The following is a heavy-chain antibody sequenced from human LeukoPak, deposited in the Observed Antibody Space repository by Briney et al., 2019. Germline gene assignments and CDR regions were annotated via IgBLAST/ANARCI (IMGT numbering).Heavy chain of an antibody. CDR3: ARDPRVGYCSSSTCQGGYNYFDP. V-gene: IGHV3-7*01. CDR2: IKQDGSEK. Sequence: GGSLRLSCVASGFTFSTYWMNWVRQAPGKGLEWVANIKQDGSEKDYVDSVKGRFTISRDNTKNSLFLQMNRLRAEDTAVYFCARDPRVGYCSSSTCQGGYNYFDPWGQGTLVIVSS. CDR1: GFTFSTYW. D-gene: IGHD2-2*01. J-gene: IGHJ5*02.